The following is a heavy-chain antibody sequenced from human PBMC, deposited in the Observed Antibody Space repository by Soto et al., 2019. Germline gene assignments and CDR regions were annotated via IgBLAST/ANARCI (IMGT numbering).Heavy chain of an antibody. Sequence: GGSLRLSCGASGFTFSRYTMTWVRQAPGKGLEWVSSMRGGATYIHYADSVRGRFTISRDNAKNSLYLQMSSLAVDDTAVYYCAIYYISCSSDSCQIASWAQGTLVTGSS. J-gene: IGHJ4*02. CDR2: MRGGATYI. CDR3: AIYYISCSSDSCQIAS. CDR1: GFTFSRYT. D-gene: IGHD2-2*01. V-gene: IGHV3-21*01.